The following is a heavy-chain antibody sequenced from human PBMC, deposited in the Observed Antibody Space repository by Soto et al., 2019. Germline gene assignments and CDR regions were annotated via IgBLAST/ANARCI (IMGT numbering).Heavy chain of an antibody. Sequence: QLQLKESGPRLVKPSQTLSLTCTVSGGSITSDYYWAWVRQFPGGGLQWMGYKYYSGATDSDPSLARRGSLAADRAKQQSPLNPTAVTVADTAVYYCARGRPNYCYYGLDVWGQGIPVTVSS. V-gene: IGHV4-30-4*01. CDR3: ARGRPNYCYYGLDV. CDR2: KYYSGAT. J-gene: IGHJ6*02. CDR1: GGSITSDYY.